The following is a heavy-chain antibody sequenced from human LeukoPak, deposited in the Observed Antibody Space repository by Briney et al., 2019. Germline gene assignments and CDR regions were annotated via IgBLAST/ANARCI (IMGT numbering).Heavy chain of an antibody. CDR1: GGSISSSSYY. CDR2: IYYSGST. CDR3: ARVRGLLAAAGYYFDY. J-gene: IGHJ4*02. D-gene: IGHD6-13*01. V-gene: IGHV4-39*07. Sequence: SETLSLTCTVSGGSISSSSYYWGWIRQPPGKGLEWIGSIYYSGSTYYNPSLKSRVTISVDTSKNKFSLKLSSVTAADTAVYYCARVRGLLAAAGYYFDYWGQGTLVTVS.